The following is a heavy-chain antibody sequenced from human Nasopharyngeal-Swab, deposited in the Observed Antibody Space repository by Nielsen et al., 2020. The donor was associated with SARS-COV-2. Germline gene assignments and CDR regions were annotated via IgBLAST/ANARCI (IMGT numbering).Heavy chain of an antibody. CDR2: ISASGQTT. CDR3: ASRGPEGWPTDY. CDR1: GFTFSTYA. V-gene: IGHV3-23*01. D-gene: IGHD6-19*01. Sequence: GESLKISCAASGFTFSTYAMSWVRQAPGKGLEWVSSISASGQTTYYADSVKGRFSISRDNSKNTLYLRMTSLRAEDTAVYFCASRGPEGWPTDYWGQGVLVPVSS. J-gene: IGHJ4*02.